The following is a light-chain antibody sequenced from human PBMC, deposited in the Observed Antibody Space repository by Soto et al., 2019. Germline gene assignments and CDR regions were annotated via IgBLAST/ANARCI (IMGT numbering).Light chain of an antibody. V-gene: IGKV1-5*03. CDR1: QSVRSW. CDR3: QQYYGPWT. J-gene: IGKJ1*01. CDR2: KAS. Sequence: DFQMTQSPSTLSASVGDRVTITCRASQSVRSWLAWYQQKPGKAPKLLISKASSLESGVPSRFSGSGSGTEFTLTISSLQPDDFATYYCQQYYGPWTFGLGTKVEI.